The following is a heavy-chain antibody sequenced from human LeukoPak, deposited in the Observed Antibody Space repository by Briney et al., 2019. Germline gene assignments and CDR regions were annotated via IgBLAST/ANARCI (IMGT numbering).Heavy chain of an antibody. CDR2: IYYSGST. J-gene: IGHJ4*02. V-gene: IGHV4-59*08. Sequence: SETLSLTCTVSGGSISNYYWSWLRQPPGKGLEWIGYIYYSGSTNYNPSLKSRVTISVDTSKTQFSLKLSSVTAADTAVYYCARRTAAAGYYFDDWGQGTLVTVSS. D-gene: IGHD6-13*01. CDR1: GGSISNYY. CDR3: ARRTAAAGYYFDD.